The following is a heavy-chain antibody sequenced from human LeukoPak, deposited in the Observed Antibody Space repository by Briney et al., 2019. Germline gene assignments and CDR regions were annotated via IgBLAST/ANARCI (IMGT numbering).Heavy chain of an antibody. CDR3: ASQVDSSGYYTYFDY. D-gene: IGHD3-22*01. J-gene: IGHJ4*02. CDR1: GGTFISYA. V-gene: IGHV1-69*17. Sequence: SVKVSCKASGGTFISYAISWVRQAPGQGLEWMGRIIPIFGIANYAQKFQGRVTITADKSTSTAYMELSSLRSEDTAVYYCASQVDSSGYYTYFDYWGQGTLVTVSS. CDR2: IIPIFGIA.